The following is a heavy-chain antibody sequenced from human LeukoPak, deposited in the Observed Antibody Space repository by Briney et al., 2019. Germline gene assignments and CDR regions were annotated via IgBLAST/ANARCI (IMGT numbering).Heavy chain of an antibody. CDR2: IYPGDSDT. D-gene: IGHD2-21*02. CDR3: ARQRSDWAFEY. CDR1: GYPFTTYW. Sequence: GESLQISCKASGYPFTTYWIGWVRQMPGKSLVWMGIIYPGDSDTRYSPSFQGQVTISADKSITTAYLQWSTLKASDTAIYYCARQRSDWAFEYWGQGTPITVSS. J-gene: IGHJ4*02. V-gene: IGHV5-51*01.